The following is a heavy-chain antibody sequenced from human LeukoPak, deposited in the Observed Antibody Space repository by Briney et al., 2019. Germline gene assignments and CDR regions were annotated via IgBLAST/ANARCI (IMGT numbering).Heavy chain of an antibody. V-gene: IGHV1-2*06. J-gene: IGHJ5*02. D-gene: IGHD3-9*01. CDR2: INPNSGGT. CDR3: ARDSRITIFVNWFDP. CDR1: GYTFTGYY. Sequence: GASVKVSCKASGYTFTGYYMHWVRQAPGQELKWMGRINPNSGGTNYAQKFQGRVTMTRDTSISTAYMELSRLRSDDTAVYYCARDSRITIFVNWFDPWGQGTLVTVSS.